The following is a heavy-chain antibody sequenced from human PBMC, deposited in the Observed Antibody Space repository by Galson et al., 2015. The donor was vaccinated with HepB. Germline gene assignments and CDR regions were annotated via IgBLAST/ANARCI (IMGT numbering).Heavy chain of an antibody. J-gene: IGHJ6*03. D-gene: IGHD6-6*01. V-gene: IGHV4-61*02. CDR2: IYTSGST. CDR3: ASVLQDHYYYMDV. CDR1: GASISSGNYY. Sequence: TLSLTCTVSGASISSGNYYWSWIRQPAGKGLEWIGRIYTSGSTNYNPSLKSRITMSVDTSKNQFSLKLSSVTAADTAMYYCASVLQDHYYYMDVWGKGTTVTVSS.